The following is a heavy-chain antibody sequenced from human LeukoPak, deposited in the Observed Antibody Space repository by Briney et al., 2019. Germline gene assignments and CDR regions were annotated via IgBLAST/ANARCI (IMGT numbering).Heavy chain of an antibody. V-gene: IGHV1-69*04. CDR3: AXXXXXXXVGSCYYYGMDV. D-gene: IGHD3-16*01. J-gene: IGHJ6*02. CDR1: GGTFSSYA. Sequence: GASVKVSCKASGGTFSSYAISWVRQAPGQGLEWMGRIIPILGIANYAQKFQGRVTITADKSTSTAYMELSSLRSEDTAVYYCAXXXXXXXVGSCYYYGMDVWGQGTTVTVSS. CDR2: IIPILGIA.